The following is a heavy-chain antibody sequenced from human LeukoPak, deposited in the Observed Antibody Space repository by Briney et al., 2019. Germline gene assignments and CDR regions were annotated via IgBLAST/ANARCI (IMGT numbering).Heavy chain of an antibody. D-gene: IGHD6-13*01. Sequence: GGSLRLSCAVSGFPFSSYTINWVRQGPGKGMEWASTISHSGATYYADSVKGRFTISRDNSKNTVFLQMTSLRAEDTALYFCARRSHASPAGYSPFFDSWGQGTLVTVSS. CDR1: GFPFSSYT. CDR2: ISHSGAT. CDR3: ARRSHASPAGYSPFFDS. V-gene: IGHV3-23*01. J-gene: IGHJ4*02.